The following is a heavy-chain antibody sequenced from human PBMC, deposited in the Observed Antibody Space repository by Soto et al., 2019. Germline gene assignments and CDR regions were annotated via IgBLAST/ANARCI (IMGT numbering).Heavy chain of an antibody. CDR2: IYATGTT. D-gene: IGHD1-1*01. V-gene: IGHV4-4*07. CDR1: GASISGFY. Sequence: SETLSLTCTVSGASISGFYWSWIRKSAGKGLEWIGRIYATGTTDYNPSLKSRVMMSVDTSKKQFSLKLRSVTAADTAVYYCVRDGTKTLRDWFAPWGQGISVTVSS. J-gene: IGHJ5*02. CDR3: VRDGTKTLRDWFAP.